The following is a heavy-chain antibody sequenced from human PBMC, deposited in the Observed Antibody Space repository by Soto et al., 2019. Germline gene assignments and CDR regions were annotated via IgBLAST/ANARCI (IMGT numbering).Heavy chain of an antibody. D-gene: IGHD3-22*01. J-gene: IGHJ4*02. CDR3: ARDHSFYYDSSGYYRNSNFDY. V-gene: IGHV3-21*01. CDR2: ISSSSSYI. CDR1: GFTFSSYS. Sequence: GGSLRLSCAASGFTFSSYSMNWVRQAPGKGLEWVSSISSSSSYIYYADSVKGRFTISRDNAKNSLYLQMNSLRAEDTAVYYCARDHSFYYDSSGYYRNSNFDYWGQGTLVTVSS.